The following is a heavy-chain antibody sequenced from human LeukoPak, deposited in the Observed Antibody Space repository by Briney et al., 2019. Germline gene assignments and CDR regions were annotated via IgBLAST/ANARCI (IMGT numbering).Heavy chain of an antibody. D-gene: IGHD1-26*01. Sequence: GGSLRLSCEASGFTFSSYSMNWVRQAPGKGLEWVSHITVSGTAMFYADSVKGRFTISRDNAKNSLYLQMNSLRDEDTAVYYCASSGSYRFDYWGQGTLVTVSS. CDR3: ASSGSYRFDY. V-gene: IGHV3-48*02. CDR1: GFTFSSYS. CDR2: ITVSGTAM. J-gene: IGHJ4*02.